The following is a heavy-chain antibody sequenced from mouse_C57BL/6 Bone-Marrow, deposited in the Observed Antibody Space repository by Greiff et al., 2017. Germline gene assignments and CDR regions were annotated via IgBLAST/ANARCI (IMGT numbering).Heavy chain of an antibody. CDR1: GFSLTSYG. Sequence: VQGVESGPGLVQPSQSLSITCTVSGFSLTSYGVHWVRQPPGKGLEWLGVIWSGGSTDYNAAFISRLSISKDNSRSEVFFKMSSPQDDDAAIYYCAKRDNYDGYAMDYWGTGTSVTVSS. J-gene: IGHJ4*01. D-gene: IGHD2-12*01. V-gene: IGHV2-4*01. CDR3: AKRDNYDGYAMDY. CDR2: IWSGGST.